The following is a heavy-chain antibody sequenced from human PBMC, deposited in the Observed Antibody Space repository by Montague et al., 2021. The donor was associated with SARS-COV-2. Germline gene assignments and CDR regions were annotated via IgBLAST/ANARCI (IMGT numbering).Heavy chain of an antibody. CDR1: GYSISTGYY. CDR2: IYHGNIRHSANA. V-gene: IGHV4-38-2*02. CDR3: AKGPGPYSANSGGWH. J-gene: IGHJ4*02. D-gene: IGHD4/OR15-4a*01. Sequence: SETLSLTCSVSGYSISTGYYWGWIRQPPGRGLEWIGSIYHGNIRHSANAHYNPSLQSRVTIPVDSSKNQISLELSSVTGADTAIYYCAKGPGPYSANSGGWHWGPGILVIVSS.